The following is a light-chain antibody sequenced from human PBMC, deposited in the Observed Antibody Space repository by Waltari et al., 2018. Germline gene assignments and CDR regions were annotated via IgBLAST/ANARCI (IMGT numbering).Light chain of an antibody. Sequence: DIQMTQSPPSLSASVGDSVSITCRASQSISTYLSWYQQKPGEAPKLLIFSASSLQSGVPSRFTGTGSGTDFTLTISSLQPEDSATYYCQQSYNYHPYTFGQGTKLEIK. CDR1: QSISTY. V-gene: IGKV1-39*01. J-gene: IGKJ2*01. CDR3: QQSYNYHPYT. CDR2: SAS.